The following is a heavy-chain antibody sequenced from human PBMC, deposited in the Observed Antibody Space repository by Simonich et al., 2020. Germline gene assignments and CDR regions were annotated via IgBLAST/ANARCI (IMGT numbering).Heavy chain of an antibody. Sequence: QVQLQESGPGLVKPSETLSLTCTVSGGSISSYYWSWLRQPPGKGLEWIGYIYYSGSTNYNPSLKSRVTISVDTSKNQFSLKLSSVTAADTAVYYCASRGWSGYYDYWGQGTLVTVSS. D-gene: IGHD3-3*01. V-gene: IGHV4-59*08. CDR1: GGSISSYY. J-gene: IGHJ4*02. CDR2: IYYSGST. CDR3: ASRGWSGYYDY.